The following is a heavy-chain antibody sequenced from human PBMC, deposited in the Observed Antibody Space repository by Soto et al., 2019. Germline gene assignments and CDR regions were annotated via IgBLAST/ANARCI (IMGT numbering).Heavy chain of an antibody. J-gene: IGHJ5*02. CDR1: GFTFSSYW. CDR3: ARDLIAAAGTGWFDP. Sequence: GGSLRLSCAASGFTFSSYWMHWVRQAPGKGLVWVSRINSDGSSTSYADSVKGRFTISRDNAKNTLYLQMNSLRAEDTAVYYCARDLIAAAGTGWFDPWGQGTLVTVSS. V-gene: IGHV3-74*01. D-gene: IGHD6-13*01. CDR2: INSDGSST.